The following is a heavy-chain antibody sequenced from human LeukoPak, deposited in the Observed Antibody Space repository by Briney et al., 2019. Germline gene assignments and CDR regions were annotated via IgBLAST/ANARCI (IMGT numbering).Heavy chain of an antibody. Sequence: GSLRLSCAASGFTVSSNYMSWVRQAPGKGLEWVSVIYSGGSTYYADSVKGRFTISRDNSKNTLYLQMNSLRAEDTAVYYCARASIAAADSFDYWGQGTLVTVSS. CDR1: GFTVSSNY. D-gene: IGHD6-13*01. CDR2: IYSGGST. CDR3: ARASIAAADSFDY. J-gene: IGHJ4*02. V-gene: IGHV3-53*01.